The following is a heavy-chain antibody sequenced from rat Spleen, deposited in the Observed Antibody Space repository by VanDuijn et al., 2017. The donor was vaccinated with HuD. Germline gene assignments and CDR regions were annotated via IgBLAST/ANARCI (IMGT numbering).Heavy chain of an antibody. Sequence: EVQLVESGGGLVQPGRSLKLSCAASGFTFSTYGMHWIRQAPTKGLEWVAYISPSTVNTYYRDSVKGRFTISRGNAGSTLYLQMDSLRSEDTATYYCATRDYNTYIGDYWGQGVMVTVSS. D-gene: IGHD1-2*01. CDR3: ATRDYNTYIGDY. CDR2: ISPSTVNT. V-gene: IGHV5-19*01. CDR1: GFTFSTYG. J-gene: IGHJ2*01.